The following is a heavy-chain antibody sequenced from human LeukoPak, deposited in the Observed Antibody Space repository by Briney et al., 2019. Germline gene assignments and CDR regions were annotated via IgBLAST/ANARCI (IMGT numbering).Heavy chain of an antibody. D-gene: IGHD6-19*01. V-gene: IGHV1-46*01. Sequence: ASVKVSCKASGYTFTSYYMHWVRQAPGQGLEWMGIIIPSGGSTSYAQKFQGRVTMTRDTSTSTVYMELSSLRSEDTAVYYCARGGIAVAGTSAPEDWYFDLWGRGTLVTVSS. CDR1: GYTFTSYY. J-gene: IGHJ2*01. CDR3: ARGGIAVAGTSAPEDWYFDL. CDR2: IIPSGGST.